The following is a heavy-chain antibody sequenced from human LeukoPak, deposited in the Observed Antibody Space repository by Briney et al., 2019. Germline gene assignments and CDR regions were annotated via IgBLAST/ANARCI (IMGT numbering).Heavy chain of an antibody. CDR1: GFTFSSYE. V-gene: IGHV3-48*03. D-gene: IGHD1/OR15-1a*01. Sequence: GGSLRLSCVVSGFTFSSYEMNWVRQAPGKGLEWVSYISSSGSTIYYADSVKGRFTISRDNAKNSLYLQMNRLRAEDTAVYYCARVRREMKRSLGRTTEYSYYYYMDVWGKGTTVTVSS. J-gene: IGHJ6*03. CDR2: ISSSGSTI. CDR3: ARVRREMKRSLGRTTEYSYYYYMDV.